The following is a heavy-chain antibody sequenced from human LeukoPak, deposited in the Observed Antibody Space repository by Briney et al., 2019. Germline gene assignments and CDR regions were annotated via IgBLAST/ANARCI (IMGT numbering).Heavy chain of an antibody. CDR3: ARVPTQGLFDY. V-gene: IGHV4-4*07. CDR2: IYTSGST. Sequence: NPSESLSLTCTVSGGSISSYYWSWILQPAGKGLEWIGRIYTSGSTNYNPSLKSRVTMSVDTSKNQFSLKLSSVTAADTAVYYCARVPTQGLFDYWGQGTLVTVSS. J-gene: IGHJ4*02. CDR1: GGSISSYY.